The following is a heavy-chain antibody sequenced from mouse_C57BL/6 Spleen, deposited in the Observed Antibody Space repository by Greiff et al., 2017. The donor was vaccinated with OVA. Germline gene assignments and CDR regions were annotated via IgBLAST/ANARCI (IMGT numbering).Heavy chain of an antibody. Sequence: QVQLQQSGPGLVQPSQSLSITCTVSGFSLTSYGVHWVRQSPGKGLAWLGVIWSGGSTDYNAAFISRLSISKDNSKSQVFFKMNSLQADDTDIYYCASYDYDYAMDYWGQGTSVTVSS. D-gene: IGHD2-4*01. CDR1: GFSLTSYG. J-gene: IGHJ4*01. CDR3: ASYDYDYAMDY. V-gene: IGHV2-2*01. CDR2: IWSGGST.